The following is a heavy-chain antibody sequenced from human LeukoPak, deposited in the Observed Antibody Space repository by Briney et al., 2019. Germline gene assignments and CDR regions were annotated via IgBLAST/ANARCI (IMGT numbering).Heavy chain of an antibody. D-gene: IGHD5-24*01. V-gene: IGHV3-33*01. CDR1: GFTFSSYG. J-gene: IGHJ6*02. CDR2: IWYDGSNK. Sequence: GGSLRLSCAASGFTFSSYGMHWVRQAPGKGLEWVAVIWYDGSNKYYADSVKGRFTISRDNYKNTLYLQMNSLRAEDTAVYYCARDGQLQYGMDVWGQGTTVTVSS. CDR3: ARDGQLQYGMDV.